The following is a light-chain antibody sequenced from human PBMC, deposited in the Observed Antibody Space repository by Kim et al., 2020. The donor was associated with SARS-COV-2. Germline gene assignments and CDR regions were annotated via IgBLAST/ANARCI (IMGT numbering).Light chain of an antibody. CDR2: YDS. CDR3: QVWDSSSDHPV. J-gene: IGLJ3*02. Sequence: PGKTARVTCGGNNTGSKSVHWYQQKPGQAPVLVIYYDSDRPSGIPERFSGSNSGNTATLTISRVEAGDEADYYCQVWDSSSDHPVFGGGTQLTVL. V-gene: IGLV3-21*04. CDR1: NTGSKS.